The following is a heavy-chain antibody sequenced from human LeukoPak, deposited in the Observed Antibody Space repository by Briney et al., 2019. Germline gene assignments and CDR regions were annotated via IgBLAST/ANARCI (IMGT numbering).Heavy chain of an antibody. CDR1: GFTFSSYW. V-gene: IGHV3-74*01. J-gene: IGHJ6*04. Sequence: PGGALRLSCAASGFTFSSYWMHWVRQAPGKGLEWVSRINSDGSSTSYADSVKGRFTISRDNAKNTLYLQMNSLRADDTAVYYCAREITMVRGVIPKNYGMDLWGKGTTVTVSS. CDR2: INSDGSST. D-gene: IGHD3-10*01. CDR3: AREITMVRGVIPKNYGMDL.